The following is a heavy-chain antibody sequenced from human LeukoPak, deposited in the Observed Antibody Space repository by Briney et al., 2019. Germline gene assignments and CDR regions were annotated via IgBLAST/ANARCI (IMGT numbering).Heavy chain of an antibody. CDR2: ISGSGGST. Sequence: GGSLRLSCAASGFTFSSYAMSWVRQAPGKGLEWVSAISGSGGSTYYADSVKGRFTISRDNSKNTLYLQMNSLRAEDTAVHYCAKDNGYCSGGSCLRNTYYFDYWGQGTLVTVSS. CDR1: GFTFSSYA. V-gene: IGHV3-23*01. CDR3: AKDNGYCSGGSCLRNTYYFDY. D-gene: IGHD2-15*01. J-gene: IGHJ4*02.